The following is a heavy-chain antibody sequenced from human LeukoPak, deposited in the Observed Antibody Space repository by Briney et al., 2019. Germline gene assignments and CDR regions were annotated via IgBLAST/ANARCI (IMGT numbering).Heavy chain of an antibody. CDR3: ARDHAQRGWYLTSDYYFDY. CDR1: GYTFTGYY. CDR2: TSPNSGGT. J-gene: IGHJ4*02. V-gene: IGHV1-2*02. D-gene: IGHD6-19*01. Sequence: ASVKVSCKASGYTFTGYYMHWVRQAPGQGLEWMGWTSPNSGGTNYAQKFQGRVTMTRDASISTAYMELSRLRSDDTAVYYCARDHAQRGWYLTSDYYFDYWGQGTLVTVSS.